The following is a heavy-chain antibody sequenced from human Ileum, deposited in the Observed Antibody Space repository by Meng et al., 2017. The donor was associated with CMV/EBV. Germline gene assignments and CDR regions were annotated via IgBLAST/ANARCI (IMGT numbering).Heavy chain of an antibody. J-gene: IGHJ5*02. CDR1: GYSFTGYY. D-gene: IGHD6-6*01. V-gene: IGHV1-2*02. CDR2: NNPNSGGT. CDR3: ARTSTSAYYNSFDP. Sequence: ASVKVTCKPSGYSFTGYYTHWVRQAPGQGLEWVGWNNPNSGGTVYAPRFQGRVTMTKDTSIKTAYMELSSIVSDDTAVYYCARTSTSAYYNSFDPWGQGTLVTVSS.